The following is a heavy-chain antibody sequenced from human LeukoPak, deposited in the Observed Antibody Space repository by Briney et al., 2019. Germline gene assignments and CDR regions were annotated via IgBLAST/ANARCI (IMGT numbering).Heavy chain of an antibody. V-gene: IGHV4-34*01. Sequence: TGGSLRLSCAASGFTFSNYAMRWVRQAPGKGLEWIGEINHSGSTNYNPSLKSRVTISVDTSKNQFSLKLSSVTAADTAVYYCARGLSGYDFWSGRTLNWFDPWGQGTLVTVSS. CDR1: GFTFSNYA. D-gene: IGHD3-3*01. J-gene: IGHJ5*02. CDR2: INHSGST. CDR3: ARGLSGYDFWSGRTLNWFDP.